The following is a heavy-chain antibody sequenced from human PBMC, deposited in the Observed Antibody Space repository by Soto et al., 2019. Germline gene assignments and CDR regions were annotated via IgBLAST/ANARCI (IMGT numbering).Heavy chain of an antibody. CDR1: GFTFSSYG. CDR2: ISYDGSNK. V-gene: IGHV3-30*18. J-gene: IGHJ4*02. CDR3: AKDLVGATIVAFDY. Sequence: QVQLVESGGGVVQPGRSLRLSCAASGFTFSSYGMHWVRQAPGKGLEWVAVISYDGSNKYYADSVKGRFTISRDNSKNTLYLQMTSLRAEDTAVYYCAKDLVGATIVAFDYWGQGTLVTVSS. D-gene: IGHD1-26*01.